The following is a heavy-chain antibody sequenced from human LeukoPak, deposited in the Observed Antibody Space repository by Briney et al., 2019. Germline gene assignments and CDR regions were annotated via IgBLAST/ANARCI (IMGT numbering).Heavy chain of an antibody. CDR3: AIGTSPVAALDY. CDR2: IRYDGSNK. V-gene: IGHV3-30*02. J-gene: IGHJ4*02. CDR1: GFTFLSYG. D-gene: IGHD4-23*01. Sequence: PGGSLRLSCAASGFTFLSYGVHWVRQAPGKGLEWVAFIRYDGSNKYYADSVKGRFTISRDNSKNTLYLQMNSLRAEDTAVYYCAIGTSPVAALDYWGQGTLVTVSS.